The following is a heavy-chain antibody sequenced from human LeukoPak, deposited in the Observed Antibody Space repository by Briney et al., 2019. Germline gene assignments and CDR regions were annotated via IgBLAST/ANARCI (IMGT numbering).Heavy chain of an antibody. CDR1: GYTFTGNY. Sequence: ASVKVSCKASGYTFTGNYMHWVRQAPGQGLEWMGWINPKSGGTNYAQKFQGRVTMTRDTSISTAYMELRSLRSDDTAVYYCARNTGYSSGWAWYFDLWGRGTLVTVSS. D-gene: IGHD6-19*01. CDR2: INPKSGGT. V-gene: IGHV1-2*02. CDR3: ARNTGYSSGWAWYFDL. J-gene: IGHJ2*01.